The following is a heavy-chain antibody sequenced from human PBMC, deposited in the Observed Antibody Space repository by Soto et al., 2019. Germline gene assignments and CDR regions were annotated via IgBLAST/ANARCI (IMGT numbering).Heavy chain of an antibody. V-gene: IGHV1-18*01. CDR3: AIENEARTPDAFDP. CDR1: GYTFTSYG. D-gene: IGHD1-1*01. Sequence: ASVKVSCKASGYTFTSYGISWVRQAPGQGLEWMGWISAYNGNTNYAQKLQGRVTMTTDTSTSTAYMELSSLRSDDTAVYYCAIENEARTPDAFDPWGQGTMVTVS. J-gene: IGHJ3*01. CDR2: ISAYNGNT.